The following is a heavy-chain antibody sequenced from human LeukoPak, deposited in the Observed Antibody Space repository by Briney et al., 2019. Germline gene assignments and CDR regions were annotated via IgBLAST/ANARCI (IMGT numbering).Heavy chain of an antibody. CDR2: ISYGGSKK. Sequence: GWSLRLSCVASGFIFSRYAMHWVRQAPGKGLEWVTVISYGGSKKYYVDSVKGRFTISRDNSKDTLYLQMNSLRAEDTAVYYCAKAAEYSSGWPSAVGASFDYWGQGTLVTVSS. CDR3: AKAAEYSSGWPSAVGASFDY. D-gene: IGHD6-19*01. CDR1: GFIFSRYA. J-gene: IGHJ4*02. V-gene: IGHV3-30-3*01.